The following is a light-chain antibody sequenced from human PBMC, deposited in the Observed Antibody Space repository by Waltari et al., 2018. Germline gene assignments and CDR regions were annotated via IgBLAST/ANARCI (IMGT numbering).Light chain of an antibody. CDR2: GSS. V-gene: IGLV1-40*01. J-gene: IGLJ3*02. CDR1: GSNIGHGHG. CDR3: QSYDTSLSVV. Sequence: QSVLTQPPSVSGAPGQRFTISCTGRGSNIGHGHGVPWSQHLPRAAPKLLIDGSSSRPLGVPDRFFGSTSGTSASLAITGLQAEDEGDYYCQSYDTSLSVVFGGGTKLTVL.